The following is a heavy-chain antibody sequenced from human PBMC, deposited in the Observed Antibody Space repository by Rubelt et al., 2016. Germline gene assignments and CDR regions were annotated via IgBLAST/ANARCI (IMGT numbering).Heavy chain of an antibody. Sequence: VISYDGSNKYYADSVKGRFTISRDNSKNTLYLQMNSLRAEDTAVYYCAVVVVPAAILGYYYYGMDVWGQGTTVTVSS. CDR3: AVVVVPAAILGYYYYGMDV. J-gene: IGHJ6*02. D-gene: IGHD2-2*02. V-gene: IGHV3-30*01. CDR2: ISYDGSNK.